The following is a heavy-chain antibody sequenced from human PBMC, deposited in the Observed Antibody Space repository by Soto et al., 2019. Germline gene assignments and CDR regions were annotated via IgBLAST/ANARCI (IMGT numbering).Heavy chain of an antibody. CDR1: GGSISSGDYY. Sequence: KPSETLSLTCTVSGGSISSGDYYWSWIRQPPGKGLEWIGYVYYSGSTYYNPSLKSRVTISVDTSKNQFSLKLSSVTAADTAVYYCARGRSGYDEYFDYWGQGTLVTVSS. J-gene: IGHJ4*02. V-gene: IGHV4-30-4*01. D-gene: IGHD5-12*01. CDR2: VYYSGST. CDR3: ARGRSGYDEYFDY.